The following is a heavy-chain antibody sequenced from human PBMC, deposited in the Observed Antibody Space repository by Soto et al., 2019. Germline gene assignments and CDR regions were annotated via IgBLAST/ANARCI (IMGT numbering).Heavy chain of an antibody. CDR1: GFTFSSYW. CDR2: IKQDGSEK. Sequence: GGSLRLSCAASGFTFSSYWMSWVRQAPGKGLEWVANIKQDGSEKYYVDSVKGRFTISRDNAKNSLYLQMNSLRAEDTAVYYCARDLGPATTYFYGSGSYYNSPFDYWGQGTLVTVSS. V-gene: IGHV3-7*03. D-gene: IGHD3-10*01. CDR3: ARDLGPATTYFYGSGSYYNSPFDY. J-gene: IGHJ4*02.